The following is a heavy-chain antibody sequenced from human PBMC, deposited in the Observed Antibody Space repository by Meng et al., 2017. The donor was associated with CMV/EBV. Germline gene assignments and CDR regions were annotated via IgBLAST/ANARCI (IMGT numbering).Heavy chain of an antibody. D-gene: IGHD3-16*01. V-gene: IGHV3-49*04. J-gene: IGHJ4*02. CDR1: GFKFGDYV. Sequence: GESLKISCIASGFKFGDYVMSWVRQAPGKGLEWVGFIRSKGYGETTEYAASVKGRFTISRDDSKGIAYLQMNSLRTEDTAMYHCTRDWGDYDYVRGSDWGQGTLVTVSS. CDR2: IRSKGYGETT. CDR3: TRDWGDYDYVRGSD.